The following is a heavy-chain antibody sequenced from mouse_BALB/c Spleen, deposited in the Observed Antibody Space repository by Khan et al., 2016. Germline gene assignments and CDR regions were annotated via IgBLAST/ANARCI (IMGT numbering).Heavy chain of an antibody. CDR2: IYPGSGNT. J-gene: IGHJ4*01. V-gene: IGHV1-77*01. D-gene: IGHD1-1*01. Sequence: QVQLQQSGAELARPGASVKLSCKASGYTFTDYSIHWVKQRTGQGLEWIGEIYPGSGNTYYTEKFKGKAILTADKSSSTAYMQLSSLTSADSAVYFCAKGGSSDYYAMDYWGQGTSVTVSS. CDR3: AKGGSSDYYAMDY. CDR1: GYTFTDYS.